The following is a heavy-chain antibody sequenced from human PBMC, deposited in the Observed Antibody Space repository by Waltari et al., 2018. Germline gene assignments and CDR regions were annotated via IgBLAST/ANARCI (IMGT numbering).Heavy chain of an antibody. J-gene: IGHJ4*02. CDR2: IYPSGST. V-gene: IGHV4-38-2*01. D-gene: IGHD3-22*01. Sequence: QVQLQESGPGLVKPSEPLSLTCAVSGYSISSGYYWGCIRQPPGKGLEWIGSIYPSGSTYYHPSLKSRVTISVDTSKNQFSLKLSSVTAADTAVYYCARRYYDSSGYYPISHFDYWGQGTLVTVSS. CDR3: ARRYYDSSGYYPISHFDY. CDR1: GYSISSGYY.